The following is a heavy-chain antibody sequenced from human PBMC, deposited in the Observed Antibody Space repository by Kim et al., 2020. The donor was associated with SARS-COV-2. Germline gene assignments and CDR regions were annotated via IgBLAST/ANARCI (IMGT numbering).Heavy chain of an antibody. V-gene: IGHV3-21*01. J-gene: IGHJ4*02. D-gene: IGHD1-26*01. Sequence: GGSLRLSCAASGFTFSSYSMNWARQAPGKGLEWVSAISSSSSYIYYADSVKGRFTISRDNAKNSLYLQMNSLRAEDTAVYYCARDSGVGATSRHPFDYWGQGTLVTVSS. CDR3: ARDSGVGATSRHPFDY. CDR1: GFTFSSYS. CDR2: ISSSSSYI.